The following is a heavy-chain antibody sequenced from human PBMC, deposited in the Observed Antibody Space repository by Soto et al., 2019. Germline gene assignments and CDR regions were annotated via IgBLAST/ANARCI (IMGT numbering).Heavy chain of an antibody. D-gene: IGHD6-19*01. V-gene: IGHV3-30-3*01. J-gene: IGHJ6*02. Sequence: GGSLRLSCAASGFTFSSYAMHWVRQAPGKGLEWVAVISYDGSNKYYADSVKGRFTISRDNSKNTLYLQMNSLRAEDTAVYYCARDHGSGWTDYYYGMDVWGQGTTVTVS. CDR3: ARDHGSGWTDYYYGMDV. CDR2: ISYDGSNK. CDR1: GFTFSSYA.